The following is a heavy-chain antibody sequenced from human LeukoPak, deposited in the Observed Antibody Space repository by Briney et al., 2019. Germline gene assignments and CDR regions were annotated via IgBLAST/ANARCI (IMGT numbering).Heavy chain of an antibody. D-gene: IGHD2-2*01. V-gene: IGHV1-46*01. CDR1: GYTFTSNY. Sequence: ASVKVSCKASGYTFTSNYIHWVRQAPGQGLEWMGMIYPRDGSTSYAQKFQGRVTVTRDTSTSTVHMELSGLRSEDTAVYYCARDDCGDTSCPSLEYWGQGTLVTVSS. CDR3: ARDDCGDTSCPSLEY. J-gene: IGHJ4*02. CDR2: IYPRDGST.